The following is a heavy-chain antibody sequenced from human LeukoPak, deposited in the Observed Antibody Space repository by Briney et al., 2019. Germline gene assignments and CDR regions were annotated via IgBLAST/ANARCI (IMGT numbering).Heavy chain of an antibody. CDR1: GGSFSGYY. CDR3: ARVRFVALDY. V-gene: IGHV4-34*01. J-gene: IGHJ4*02. D-gene: IGHD2-15*01. Sequence: SETLSLTCGVYGGSFSGYYWSWIRQPPGKGQEWIGEINHSGSTNYNPSLKSRVTISVDTSKNQFSLKLSSVTAADTAVYYCARVRFVALDYWGQGTLVTVSS. CDR2: INHSGST.